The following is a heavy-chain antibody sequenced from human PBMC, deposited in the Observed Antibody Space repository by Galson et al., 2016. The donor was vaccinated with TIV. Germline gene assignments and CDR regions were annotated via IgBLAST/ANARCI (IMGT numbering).Heavy chain of an antibody. CDR2: ISGGGGST. CDR3: TKVPSSGFSYYYGLDV. D-gene: IGHD3-22*01. CDR1: GFTFSIFA. J-gene: IGHJ6*02. Sequence: LRLSCAASGFTFSIFAMTWVRQAPGMGLEWVSAISGGGGSTYYADSVKGRFTVSRDNSKNTVFLQMNSLRTEDTAVYYCTKVPSSGFSYYYGLDVWGQGTTVTVSS. V-gene: IGHV3-23*01.